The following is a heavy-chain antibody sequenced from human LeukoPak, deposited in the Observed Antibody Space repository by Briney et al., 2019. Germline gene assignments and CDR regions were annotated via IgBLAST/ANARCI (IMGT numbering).Heavy chain of an antibody. Sequence: ASVKVSCKASGYTFTNYYMHWLRQAPGQGLEWMGIISPGDGGAAYAQNFQGRVTMTRDTSTSTVYMELSSLRSVDTAVYYCARVGDSSGWFFDYWGQGTLVIVSS. D-gene: IGHD6-19*01. CDR1: GYTFTNYY. J-gene: IGHJ4*02. CDR3: ARVGDSSGWFFDY. CDR2: ISPGDGGA. V-gene: IGHV1-46*01.